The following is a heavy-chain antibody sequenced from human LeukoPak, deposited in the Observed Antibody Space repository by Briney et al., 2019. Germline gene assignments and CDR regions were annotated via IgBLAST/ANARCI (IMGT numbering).Heavy chain of an antibody. D-gene: IGHD5-24*01. CDR3: ARDGMATISVWFDP. J-gene: IGHJ5*02. CDR1: GASISSGSYF. V-gene: IGHV4-61*02. Sequence: SQTLSLTCTVSGASISSGSYFWSWVRQPAGKALEWIGRFHTSGGTNYNPSLKSRVTISVDTSKNQFSLKLSSVTAADTAVYYCARDGMATISVWFDPWGQGTLVTVSS. CDR2: FHTSGGT.